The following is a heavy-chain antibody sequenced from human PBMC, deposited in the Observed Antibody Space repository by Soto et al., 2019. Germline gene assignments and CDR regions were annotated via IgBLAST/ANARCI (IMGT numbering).Heavy chain of an antibody. CDR1: GYTFTCYV. Sequence: ASVKVSCKASGYTFTCYVISWVLQAPGQGLEWMGWISAYNGNTNYAQKLQGRVTMTTDTSTSTAYMELRSLRSDDTAVYYCARSGLRVGDFDIWGQGTMLTVSS. J-gene: IGHJ3*02. CDR2: ISAYNGNT. V-gene: IGHV1-18*04. D-gene: IGHD1-26*01. CDR3: ARSGLRVGDFDI.